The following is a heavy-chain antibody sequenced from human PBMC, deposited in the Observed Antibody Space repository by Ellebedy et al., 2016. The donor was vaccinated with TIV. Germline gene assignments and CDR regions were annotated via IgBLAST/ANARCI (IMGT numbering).Heavy chain of an antibody. J-gene: IGHJ4*01. D-gene: IGHD3-3*01. CDR2: ISSISGST. CDR1: GFTFNDYW. V-gene: IGHV3-23*01. Sequence: GESLKISCAASGFTFNDYWMSWVRQAPGKGLEWVSAISSISGSTYYADSVKGRFTISRDDSKGTLYLQMNSLRAEDTAVYYCAKWGWIGYYDYWGHGTLVTVSS. CDR3: AKWGWIGYYDY.